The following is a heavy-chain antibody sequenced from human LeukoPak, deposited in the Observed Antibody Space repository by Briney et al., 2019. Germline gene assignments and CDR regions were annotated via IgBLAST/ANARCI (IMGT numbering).Heavy chain of an antibody. D-gene: IGHD3-22*01. J-gene: IGHJ3*02. CDR1: GGSFSGYY. CDR2: INHIGST. CDR3: ARGLYDSSGLGAFDI. V-gene: IGHV4-34*01. Sequence: SETLSLTCAVYGGSFSGYYWSWIRQPPGKGLEWIGEINHIGSTNYNPSLKSRVTISVDTSKNQFSLKLSSVTAADTAVYYCARGLYDSSGLGAFDIWGQGTMVTVSS.